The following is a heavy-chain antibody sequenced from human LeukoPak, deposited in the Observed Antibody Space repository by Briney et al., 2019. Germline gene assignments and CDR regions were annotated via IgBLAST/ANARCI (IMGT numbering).Heavy chain of an antibody. CDR2: ISSGSSAI. J-gene: IGHJ4*02. V-gene: IGHV3-21*01. CDR1: GFTFSSYS. CDR3: ARPFSPVGYLGSFAY. Sequence: GGSLRLSCAASGFTFSSYSMNWVRQAPGKGLEWVSSISSGSSAIYYADSVKGRITISRDNAKNSLFLQMNSLRAEDTAVYFCARPFSPVGYLGSFAYWGQGTLVTVSS. D-gene: IGHD1-26*01.